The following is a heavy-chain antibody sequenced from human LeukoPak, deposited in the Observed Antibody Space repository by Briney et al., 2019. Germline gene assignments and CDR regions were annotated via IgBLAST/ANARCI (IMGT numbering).Heavy chain of an antibody. Sequence: SETLSLTCTVSGGSISNYYWSWIRQPAGKGLEWIGRKDARGSSNYNAPVQSRVTMSVDTSKNQFSLKLRSVTAADTAVYYCARGRYCSADICTGGDSFDIWGQGTMVSVSP. CDR1: GGSISNYY. CDR3: ARGRYCSADICTGGDSFDI. J-gene: IGHJ3*02. V-gene: IGHV4-4*07. D-gene: IGHD2-15*01. CDR2: KDARGSS.